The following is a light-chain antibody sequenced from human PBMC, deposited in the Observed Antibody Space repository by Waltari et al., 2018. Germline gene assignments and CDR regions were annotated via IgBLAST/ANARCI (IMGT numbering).Light chain of an antibody. J-gene: IGLJ2*01. V-gene: IGLV2-14*03. CDR1: SSDVGGYDF. CDR3: SSYTSISTSVV. Sequence: QSALTQPASVSGAPGQSITISCTGTSSDVGGYDFFSWYQPYPGKAPQLFIYDVYYRPSGVSQRFSAAKSGDTASLTISGLQTDDEADYYCSSYTSISTSVVFGGGTKLTVL. CDR2: DVY.